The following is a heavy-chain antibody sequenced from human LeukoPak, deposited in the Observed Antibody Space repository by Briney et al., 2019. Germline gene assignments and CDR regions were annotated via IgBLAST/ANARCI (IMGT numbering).Heavy chain of an antibody. CDR1: GYTLTELS. V-gene: IGHV1-24*01. D-gene: IGHD6-13*01. J-gene: IGHJ4*02. Sequence: ASVKVSCKVSGYTLTELSTHWVRQAPGKGLEWMGGFDPEDGETIYAQKFQGRVTMTEDTSTDTAYMELSSLRSEDTAVYYCATTSTLYSSSWWNDYWGQGTLVTVSS. CDR2: FDPEDGET. CDR3: ATTSTLYSSSWWNDY.